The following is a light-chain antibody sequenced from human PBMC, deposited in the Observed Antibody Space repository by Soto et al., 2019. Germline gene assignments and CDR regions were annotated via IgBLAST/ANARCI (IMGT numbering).Light chain of an antibody. J-gene: IGKJ4*01. CDR1: QSVSSY. V-gene: IGKV3-11*01. CDR2: DAS. CDR3: QQRSNWPPALT. Sequence: EIVLTQSPATLSLSPGERATLSCRASQSVSSYLAWYQQKPGQAPRLLIYDASNRATGIPARFSGSGSGTYFTLPISSLEPEDFAVYYCQQRSNWPPALTFGGGTKVEIK.